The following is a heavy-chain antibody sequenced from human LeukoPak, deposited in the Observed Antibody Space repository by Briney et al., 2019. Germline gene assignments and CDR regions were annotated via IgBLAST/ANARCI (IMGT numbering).Heavy chain of an antibody. CDR1: GFTFSSCG. V-gene: IGHV3-30*18. J-gene: IGHJ6*03. D-gene: IGHD1-14*01. Sequence: GGSLRLSCAASGFTFSSCGMHWVRQAPGKGLEWVAVISYDGSNKYYADSVKGRFTISRDNSKNTLYLQMNSLRAEDTAVYYCAKVGPEYYYYMDVWGKGTTVTVSS. CDR3: AKVGPEYYYYMDV. CDR2: ISYDGSNK.